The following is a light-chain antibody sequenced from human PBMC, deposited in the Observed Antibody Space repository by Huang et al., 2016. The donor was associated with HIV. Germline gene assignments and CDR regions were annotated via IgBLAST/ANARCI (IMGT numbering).Light chain of an antibody. V-gene: IGKV1-5*03. CDR3: QQYNTFWT. J-gene: IGKJ1*01. Sequence: DIQMTQSPSILSASVGDRVTITCRASQSVSTWLAWYQQKPGKPPKRLIYKSSTLESGVPSRFSGSGSGTEFTLTISSLQPDDIATYYCQQYNTFWTFGQGTKV. CDR1: QSVSTW. CDR2: KSS.